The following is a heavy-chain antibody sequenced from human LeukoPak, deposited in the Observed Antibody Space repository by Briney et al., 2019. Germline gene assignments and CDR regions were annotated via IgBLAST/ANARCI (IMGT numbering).Heavy chain of an antibody. V-gene: IGHV4-59*01. CDR1: GGSISSYY. CDR2: IYYSGST. Sequence: SETLSLTCTVSGGSISSYYWSWIRQPPGKGLEWVGYIYYSGSTNYSPSLKSRVTISVDTSKNQFSLKLSSETAADTAVYYCARGREWEPKVFDYWGQGTLVTVSS. J-gene: IGHJ4*02. D-gene: IGHD1-26*01. CDR3: ARGREWEPKVFDY.